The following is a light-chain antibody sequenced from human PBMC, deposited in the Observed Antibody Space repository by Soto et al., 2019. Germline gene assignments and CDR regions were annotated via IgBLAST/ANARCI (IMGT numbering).Light chain of an antibody. CDR1: SSTIGAGYD. CDR2: GSS. CDR3: QSYDSSLSGWV. Sequence: QSVLTQPPSVSGAPGQRVTISCTGSSSTIGAGYDVHWYQQLPGTAPRLLIYGSSNRPSGVPDRFSGSKSGTSASLAISGLQAEDEADYYCQSYDSSLSGWVFGGGTKVTVL. V-gene: IGLV1-40*01. J-gene: IGLJ3*02.